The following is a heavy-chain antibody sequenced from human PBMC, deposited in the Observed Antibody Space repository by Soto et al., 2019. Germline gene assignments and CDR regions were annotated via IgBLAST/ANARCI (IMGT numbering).Heavy chain of an antibody. CDR3: AAAAPIAAAGPDSYYYYGMDV. J-gene: IGHJ6*02. CDR1: GFTFTSSA. Sequence: SVKVSCKASGFTFTSSAVQWVRQARGQRLEWIGWIVVGSGNTNYAQKFQERVTITRDMSASTAYMELSSLRSEDTAVYYCAAAAPIAAAGPDSYYYYGMDVWGQGTTVTVSS. V-gene: IGHV1-58*01. D-gene: IGHD6-13*01. CDR2: IVVGSGNT.